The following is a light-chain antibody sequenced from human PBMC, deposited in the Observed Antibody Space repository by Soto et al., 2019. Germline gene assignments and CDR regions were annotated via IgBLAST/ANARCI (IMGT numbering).Light chain of an antibody. CDR3: QQYSMAPLT. Sequence: EMVMTQSPATLSVSPGERATLSCRASLTISDNYLAWYQQKAGQAPRLVIFGASSRATGIPDRFSASGSGTDFTLTISRLEPEDFAVYYCQQYSMAPLTFGQGTKVDI. CDR1: LTISDNY. V-gene: IGKV3-20*01. J-gene: IGKJ1*01. CDR2: GAS.